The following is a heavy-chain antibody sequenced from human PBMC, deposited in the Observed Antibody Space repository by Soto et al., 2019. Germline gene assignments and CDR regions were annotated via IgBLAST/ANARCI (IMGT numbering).Heavy chain of an antibody. D-gene: IGHD3-22*01. CDR2: IYYSGST. Sequence: QVQLQESGPGLVKPSQTLSLTCTVSGGSISSGDYYWSWIRQPPGKGLEWIGYIYYSGSTCYNPSLKNRITISVDTPKNQLSLKLSSVTAADTAVYYCARAFDDSSGYYGGLGYWGQGTLVTVSS. V-gene: IGHV4-30-4*01. CDR3: ARAFDDSSGYYGGLGY. CDR1: GGSISSGDYY. J-gene: IGHJ4*02.